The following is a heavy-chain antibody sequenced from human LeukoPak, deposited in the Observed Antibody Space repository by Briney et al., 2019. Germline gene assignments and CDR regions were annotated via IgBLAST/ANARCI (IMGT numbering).Heavy chain of an antibody. Sequence: GASVKVSCKAPGYTFTSYGISWVRQAPGQGLEWMGWISAYNGNTNYAQKLQGRVTMTTDTSTSTAYMELRSLRSDDTAVYYCARRGRVVVVSAAIGDYYYYGMDVWGQGTTVTVSS. CDR2: ISAYNGNT. D-gene: IGHD2-2*02. V-gene: IGHV1-18*01. CDR1: GYTFTSYG. CDR3: ARRGRVVVVSAAIGDYYYYGMDV. J-gene: IGHJ6*02.